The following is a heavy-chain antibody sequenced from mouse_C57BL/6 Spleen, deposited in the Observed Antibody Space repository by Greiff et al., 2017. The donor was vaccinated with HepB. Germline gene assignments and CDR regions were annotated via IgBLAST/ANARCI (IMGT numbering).Heavy chain of an antibody. CDR1: GFTFSSYA. CDR3: ARGTVYFDY. Sequence: EVQLVESGGGLVKPGGSLKLSCAASGFTFSSYAMSWVRQTPEKRLEWVATISDGGSYTYYPDNVKGRFTISRDNAKNNLYLQMSHLKSEDTAMYYCARGTVYFDYWGQGTTLTVSS. V-gene: IGHV5-4*01. J-gene: IGHJ2*01. D-gene: IGHD4-1*01. CDR2: ISDGGSYT.